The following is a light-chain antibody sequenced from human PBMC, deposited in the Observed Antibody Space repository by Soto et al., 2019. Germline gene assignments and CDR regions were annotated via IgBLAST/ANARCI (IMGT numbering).Light chain of an antibody. J-gene: IGLJ2*01. CDR3: SSYTSSSTV. CDR1: SSDVGGYNY. CDR2: DVS. Sequence: QSVLTQAASVSGSPGQSITISCTGTSSDVGGYNYVSWYQQHPGKAPKLMIYDVSNRPSGVSNRFSGSKSGNTASLTISGIQAEDEADYYCSSYTSSSTVFGGGTKLTVL. V-gene: IGLV2-14*01.